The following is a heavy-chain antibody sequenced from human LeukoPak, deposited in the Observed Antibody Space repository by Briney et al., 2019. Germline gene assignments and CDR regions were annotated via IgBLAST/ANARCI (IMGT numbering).Heavy chain of an antibody. CDR3: AKFYYDSSGYLYYLES. V-gene: IGHV3-53*01. Sequence: PGGSLRLSCAASGFTVSSNYMSWVRQAPGKGLEWVSVIYSGGSTYYADSVKGRFTISRDNSKNTLYLQMNSLRAEDTAVYYCAKFYYDSSGYLYYLESWSQGTLVTVSS. CDR1: GFTVSSNY. CDR2: IYSGGST. J-gene: IGHJ4*02. D-gene: IGHD3-22*01.